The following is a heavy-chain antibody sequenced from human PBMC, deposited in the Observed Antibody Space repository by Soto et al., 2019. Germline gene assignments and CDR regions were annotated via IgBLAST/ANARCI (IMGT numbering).Heavy chain of an antibody. CDR2: MNSDGSMI. V-gene: IGHV3-74*01. CDR1: GYTFGNHW. CDR3: ATAEVDY. Sequence: EVQLVESGGGLVKPGGSLRLSCAVAGYTFGNHWMHWVRQAPGKGLEWVSRMNSDGSMINYADSVKGRFTVARDNAKNTLYLQMNSQRCEETAVYYCATAEVDYWGPGTLVTVSS. J-gene: IGHJ4*02.